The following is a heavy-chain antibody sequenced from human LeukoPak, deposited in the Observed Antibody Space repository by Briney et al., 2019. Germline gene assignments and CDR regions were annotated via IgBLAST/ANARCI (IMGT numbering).Heavy chain of an antibody. CDR2: TYRSGST. V-gene: IGHV4-38-2*01. CDR3: ARGGGGY. Sequence: NAGGSLRLSCAASGFTFDDYGMSWIRQPPGKGLEWIGSTYRSGSTYYNPSLKSRVTISIDTSKNQFSLKMTSVTAADTAVYYCARGGGGYWGQGTLVTVSS. J-gene: IGHJ4*02. D-gene: IGHD3-16*01. CDR1: GFTFDDYG.